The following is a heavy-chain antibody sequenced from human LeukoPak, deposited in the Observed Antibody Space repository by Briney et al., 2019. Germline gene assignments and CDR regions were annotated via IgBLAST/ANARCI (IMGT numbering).Heavy chain of an antibody. CDR1: GFTFGSYA. D-gene: IGHD3-16*01. V-gene: IGHV3-30-3*01. CDR2: ISYDGSNK. CDR3: ARVGGPGRGYYFDY. J-gene: IGHJ4*02. Sequence: GGSLRLSCAASGFTFGSYAMHWVRQAPGKGLEWVAVISYDGSNKYYADSVKGRFTISRDNSKNTLYLQMNSLRAEDTTVYYCARVGGPGRGYYFDYWGQGTLVTVSS.